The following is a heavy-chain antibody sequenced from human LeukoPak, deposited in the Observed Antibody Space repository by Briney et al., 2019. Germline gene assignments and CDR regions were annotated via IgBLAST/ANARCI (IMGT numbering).Heavy chain of an antibody. CDR1: GDSVSSNSAA. V-gene: IGHV6-1*01. J-gene: IGHJ6*02. CDR3: ARDTPKLLGYYYYGMDV. Sequence: SQTLSLTCAISGDSVSSNSAAWNWIRQSPSRGLEWQGRTYYRSKWYNDYAVSVKSRITINPDTSKNQFSLQLNSVTPEDTAVYYCARDTPKLLGYYYYGMDVWGQGTTVTVSS. D-gene: IGHD2-15*01. CDR2: TYYRSKWYN.